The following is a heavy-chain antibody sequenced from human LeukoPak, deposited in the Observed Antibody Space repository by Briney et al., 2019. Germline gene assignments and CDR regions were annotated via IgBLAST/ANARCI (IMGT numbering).Heavy chain of an antibody. CDR1: GYTFTGYY. V-gene: IGHV1-2*06. Sequence: GASXXVSCKASGYTFTGYYMHWVRQAPGQGLEGMGRINPNSGGTNYAQKFQGRGTINRETAISTAYMELSRLRSDDTAVYYCARAPRIAAAPSNNWFDPWGQGTLVTVSS. D-gene: IGHD6-13*01. CDR3: ARAPRIAAAPSNNWFDP. J-gene: IGHJ5*02. CDR2: INPNSGGT.